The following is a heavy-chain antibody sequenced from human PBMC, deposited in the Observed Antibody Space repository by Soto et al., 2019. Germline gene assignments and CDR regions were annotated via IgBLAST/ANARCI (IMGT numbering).Heavy chain of an antibody. CDR3: ARRYGGTFDY. J-gene: IGHJ4*02. V-gene: IGHV4-59*08. D-gene: IGHD2-15*01. CDR2: VYYSGTT. CDR1: GVSISRYY. Sequence: SETLSLTCTVSGVSISRYYWSWIRQSPGKGLEWIGYVYYSGTTIYNPSLKSRVTMSLDSSKNQFSLKLSSVTAADTAVYYCARRYGGTFDYWGQGTLVTVSS.